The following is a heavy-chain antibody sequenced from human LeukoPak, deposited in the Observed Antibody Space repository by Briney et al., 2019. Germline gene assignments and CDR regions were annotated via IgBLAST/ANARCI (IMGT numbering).Heavy chain of an antibody. Sequence: GGSLRLSCAASGFTFSSYAMSWVRQAPGKGLEWVSAISGSGGSTYYADSVKGGFTISRDNSKHTLYLQMNSRRGEDTVVYYCAKGAGIAAAGTGTDYWGQGTLVTVSS. CDR1: GFTFSSYA. CDR3: AKGAGIAAAGTGTDY. V-gene: IGHV3-23*01. J-gene: IGHJ4*02. CDR2: ISGSGGST. D-gene: IGHD6-13*01.